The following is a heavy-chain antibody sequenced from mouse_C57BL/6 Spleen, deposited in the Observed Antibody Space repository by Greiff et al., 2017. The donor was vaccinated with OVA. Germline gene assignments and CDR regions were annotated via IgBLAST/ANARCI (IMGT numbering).Heavy chain of an antibody. CDR3: ARRDYSNYPFYYYAMDY. D-gene: IGHD2-5*01. J-gene: IGHJ4*01. V-gene: IGHV1-82*01. CDR2: IYPGDGDT. Sequence: VQLVESGPELVKPGASVKISCKASGYAFSSSWMNWVKQRPGKGLEWIGRIYPGDGDTNYNGKFKGKATLTADKSSSTAYMQLSSLTSEDSAVYFCARRDYSNYPFYYYAMDYWGQGTSVTVSS. CDR1: GYAFSSSW.